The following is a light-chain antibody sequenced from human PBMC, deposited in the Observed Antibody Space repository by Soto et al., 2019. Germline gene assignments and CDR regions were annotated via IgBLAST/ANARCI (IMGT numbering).Light chain of an antibody. CDR3: QQYNNWPPEYT. CDR2: GAS. CDR1: QSVSSN. Sequence: EIVMTQSPATLSVSPGERATLSCRASQSVSSNLAWYQQKPGQAPRLLIYGASTRATGIPARFSGSGSGTEFTLSISSLQFEDFAVYYCQQYNNWPPEYTFGQGTTLEIK. J-gene: IGKJ2*01. V-gene: IGKV3-15*01.